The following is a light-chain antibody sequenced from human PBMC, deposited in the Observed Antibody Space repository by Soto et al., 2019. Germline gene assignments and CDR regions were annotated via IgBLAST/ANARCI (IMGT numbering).Light chain of an antibody. V-gene: IGKV1-6*01. Sequence: AIQMTQSPSSLSASVGDRVTITCRASQDIGNDLGWYQQKPGKAPKLLIYAASSLQSGVPSRFSGSGSGTDFTFTINSLQPEDIATYYCQQYDNLPLTFGGGTKVDIK. CDR3: QQYDNLPLT. J-gene: IGKJ4*01. CDR1: QDIGND. CDR2: AAS.